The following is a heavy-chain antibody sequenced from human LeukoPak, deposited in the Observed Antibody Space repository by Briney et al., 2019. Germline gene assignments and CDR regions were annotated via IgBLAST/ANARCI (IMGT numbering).Heavy chain of an antibody. CDR2: IYHSGST. Sequence: KPSETLSLTCTVSGYSISSGYYWGWIRQPPGERLEWIGSIYHSGSTYYNPSLKSRATISVDTSKNQFSLKLSSVTAVPTAVYYCARAKPYYYYYMDVWGKGTTVTVSS. CDR1: GYSISSGYY. J-gene: IGHJ6*03. CDR3: ARAKPYYYYYMDV. D-gene: IGHD1-14*01. V-gene: IGHV4-38-2*02.